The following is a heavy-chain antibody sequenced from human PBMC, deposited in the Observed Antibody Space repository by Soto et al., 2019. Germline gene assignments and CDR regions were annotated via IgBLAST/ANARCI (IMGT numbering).Heavy chain of an antibody. CDR1: GYFLTSYY. V-gene: IGHV1-2*02. D-gene: IGHD3-10*01. CDR2: INPNNGGT. CDR3: ARDVTYGGGSFSLGL. J-gene: IGHJ4*02. Sequence: QVQLVQSGAEVEKPGASVKVSCKTSGYFLTSYYIHWVRQAPGQGLEWMGWINPNNGGTNSAQKFQGTVTMTSDTSINTAYMEITSLRSDDTALYYCARDVTYGGGSFSLGLWGQGTLVTVSS.